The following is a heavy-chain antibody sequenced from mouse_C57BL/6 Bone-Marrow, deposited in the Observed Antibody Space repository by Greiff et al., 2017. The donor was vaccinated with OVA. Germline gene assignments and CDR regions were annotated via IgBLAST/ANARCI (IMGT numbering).Heavy chain of an antibody. CDR2: IYPGDGDT. V-gene: IGHV1-82*01. CDR1: GYAFSSSW. Sequence: VQLQESGPELVKPGASVKISCKASGYAFSSSWMNWVKQRPGQGLEWIGRIYPGDGDTNYNGKFKGKATLTADKSSSTAYMQHSSLTSEDSAVYFCARITTACDVWGTGTTVTVAS. CDR3: ARITTACDV. D-gene: IGHD1-2*01. J-gene: IGHJ1*03.